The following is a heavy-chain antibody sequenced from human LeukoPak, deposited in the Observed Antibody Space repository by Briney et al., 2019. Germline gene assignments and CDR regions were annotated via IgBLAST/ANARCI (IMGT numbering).Heavy chain of an antibody. CDR1: GFTFRSYT. CDR3: AKAVDCSGGSCEITYYYYMDV. D-gene: IGHD2-15*01. J-gene: IGHJ6*03. CDR2: ISSSSSYI. Sequence: PGGSLRLSCAASGFTFRSYTMNWVRQAPGKGLEWVSSISSSSSYIYYADSVKGRFTISRDNSKNTLYLQMNSLRAEDTAVYYCAKAVDCSGGSCEITYYYYMDVWGKGTTVTISS. V-gene: IGHV3-21*04.